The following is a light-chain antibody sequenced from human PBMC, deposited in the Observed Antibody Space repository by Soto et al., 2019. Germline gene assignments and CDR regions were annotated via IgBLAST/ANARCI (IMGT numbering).Light chain of an antibody. CDR3: LQYSTWPPLYT. CDR1: QSVSSY. Sequence: EIVMTQSPATLSVSLGERVTLSCRASQSVSSYLAWYQQKPCQAPRLLISDASTRATDIPDRFSGSGSGTDFPLTISSLQSTDLAVYYCLQYSTWPPLYTFGQGTKLEIK. CDR2: DAS. J-gene: IGKJ2*01. V-gene: IGKV3-15*01.